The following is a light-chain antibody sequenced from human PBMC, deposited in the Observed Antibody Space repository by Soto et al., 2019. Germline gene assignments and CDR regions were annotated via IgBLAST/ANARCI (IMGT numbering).Light chain of an antibody. CDR1: KSVSNN. J-gene: IGKJ4*01. CDR2: GAS. V-gene: IGKV3-15*01. Sequence: EIVMTQSPATLSVSPGERAILSCRASKSVSNNLAWYQQKPGQAPRLLIYGASTRATGIPVRFSGSGSGTEFTLSISSLQSEDFAIYFCQQDNNWPPLTFGGGTKVEIK. CDR3: QQDNNWPPLT.